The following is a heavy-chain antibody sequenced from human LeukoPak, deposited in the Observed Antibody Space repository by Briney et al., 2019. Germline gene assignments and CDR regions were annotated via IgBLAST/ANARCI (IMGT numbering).Heavy chain of an antibody. CDR2: IYTSGST. D-gene: IGHD2-15*01. Sequence: SETLSLTCTVSGGSISSGDYYWRWIRQPPGKGLEWIGRIYTSGSTNYNPSLKSRVTMSVDTSKNPFSLKLSSVTAADTAVYYCASSKDRGSSGVWGQGTLVTVSS. CDR3: ASSKDRGSSGV. J-gene: IGHJ4*02. V-gene: IGHV4-61*02. CDR1: GGSISSGDYY.